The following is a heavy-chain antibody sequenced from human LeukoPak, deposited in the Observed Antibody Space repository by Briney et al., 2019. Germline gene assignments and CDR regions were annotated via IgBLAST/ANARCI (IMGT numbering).Heavy chain of an antibody. J-gene: IGHJ4*02. CDR1: GYSISSGYY. V-gene: IGHV4-38-2*02. CDR2: ISHSGSP. D-gene: IGHD3-16*02. CDR3: AREGRENIAIGVD. Sequence: SETLSLTCTVSGYSISSGYYWGWFRQTPGRGLEWIASISHSGSPYYDPSLKSRVTISEDLSRNVFSLTLNSVTAADAAVYYCAREGRENIAIGVDWGQGALVTVSS.